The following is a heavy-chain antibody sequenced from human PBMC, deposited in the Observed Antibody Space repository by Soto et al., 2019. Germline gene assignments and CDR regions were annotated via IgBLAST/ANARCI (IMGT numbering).Heavy chain of an antibody. CDR3: ARKSSSSSWFDP. CDR1: GYTFSNYG. Sequence: ASVKVSCKASGYTFSNYGITWVRQAPGQAFEWMGWISGYDGNTNYAQNFQGRVTMTTDPSTRTAYMELRSLRSDDTAVYYCARKSSSSSWFDPWGQGTQVTVSS. J-gene: IGHJ5*02. CDR2: ISGYDGNT. V-gene: IGHV1-18*01. D-gene: IGHD6-6*01.